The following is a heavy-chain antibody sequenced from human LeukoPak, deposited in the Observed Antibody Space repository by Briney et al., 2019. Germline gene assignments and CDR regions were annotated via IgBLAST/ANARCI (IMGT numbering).Heavy chain of an antibody. Sequence: SQTLSLTCTVSSGSISSGSYYWSWIRQPAGKGLEWIGRIYTSGSTNYNPSLKSRVTISVDTSKNQFSLELSSVTAADTAVYYCARGVLYWGQGTLVTVSS. V-gene: IGHV4-61*02. J-gene: IGHJ4*02. CDR2: IYTSGST. D-gene: IGHD4/OR15-4a*01. CDR1: SGSISSGSYY. CDR3: ARGVLY.